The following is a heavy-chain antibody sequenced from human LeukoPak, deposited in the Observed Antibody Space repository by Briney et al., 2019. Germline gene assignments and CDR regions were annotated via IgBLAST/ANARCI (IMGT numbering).Heavy chain of an antibody. Sequence: GGTLRLSCAASGFTFSSYAMSWVRQAPGKGLAWVSAISGSGASTYYADFVKGRFIISRDHSKNTLYLQMNSLRAEDTAVYYCAKDGGYYDFWSGYRFDPWGQGTLVTVSS. V-gene: IGHV3-23*01. CDR3: AKDGGYYDFWSGYRFDP. D-gene: IGHD3-3*01. CDR2: ISGSGAST. J-gene: IGHJ5*02. CDR1: GFTFSSYA.